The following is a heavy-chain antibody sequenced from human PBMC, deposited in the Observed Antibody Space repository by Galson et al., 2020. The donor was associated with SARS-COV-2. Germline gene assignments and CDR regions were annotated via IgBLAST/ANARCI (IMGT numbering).Heavy chain of an antibody. Sequence: ASETLSLTCAVSGYIISSGYYWGWIRQPPGKGLEWIGTMYHSGNSYYNPSLRSRVTISVDTSKNRFSLNLRSVTAADTAVYYCARDWYYYGSRQSPVDYWGQGTLVTVSS. CDR1: GYIISSGYY. CDR3: ARDWYYYGSRQSPVDY. V-gene: IGHV4-38-2*02. J-gene: IGHJ4*02. D-gene: IGHD3-10*01. CDR2: MYHSGNS.